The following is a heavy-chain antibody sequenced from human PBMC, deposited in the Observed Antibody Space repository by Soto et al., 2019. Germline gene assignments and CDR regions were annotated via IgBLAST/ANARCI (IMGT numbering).Heavy chain of an antibody. V-gene: IGHV3-15*07. J-gene: IGHJ4*02. Sequence: GGSLRLSCAASGFTFTNAWMNWVRQAPGKGLDWVGRIKSKTDGGTTDFAAPVKGRFTISRDDSKNTLYLQMNSLKTEDTAVYYCTTAPPRYFDWLPLDYWGQGTLVTVSS. CDR1: GFTFTNAW. D-gene: IGHD3-9*01. CDR2: IKSKTDGGTT. CDR3: TTAPPRYFDWLPLDY.